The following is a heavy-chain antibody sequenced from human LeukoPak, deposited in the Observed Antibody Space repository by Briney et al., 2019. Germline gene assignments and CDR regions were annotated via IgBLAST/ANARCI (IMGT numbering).Heavy chain of an antibody. CDR2: ISYDGSNK. D-gene: IGHD1-1*01. V-gene: IGHV3-30*04. CDR1: GFTFSSYA. CDR3: ARGLDGAPNWFDP. J-gene: IGHJ5*02. Sequence: GGSLRLSCAASGFTFSSYAMHWVRQAPGKGLEWVAVISYDGSNKYYADSVKGRFTISRDNSKNTLYLQMNSLRAEDTAVYYCARGLDGAPNWFDPWGQGTLATVSS.